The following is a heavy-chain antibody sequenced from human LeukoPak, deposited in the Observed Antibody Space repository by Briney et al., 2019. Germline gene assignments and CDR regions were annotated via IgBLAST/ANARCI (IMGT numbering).Heavy chain of an antibody. Sequence: SETLSLTCAVYGGSFSGYYWSWIRQPPGKGLEWIGEINHSGSTNYNPSLKSRVTISVDTSKNQFSLKLSSVTAADTAVYYCARGNVVADFRSGYAFQYYFDYWGQGTLVTVSS. J-gene: IGHJ4*02. V-gene: IGHV4-34*01. CDR1: GGSFSGYY. D-gene: IGHD3-3*01. CDR3: ARGNVVADFRSGYAFQYYFDY. CDR2: INHSGST.